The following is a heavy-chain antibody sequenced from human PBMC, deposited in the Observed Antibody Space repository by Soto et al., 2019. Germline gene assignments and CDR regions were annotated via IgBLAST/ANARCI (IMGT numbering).Heavy chain of an antibody. CDR2: INPNSGGT. J-gene: IGHJ6*03. CDR1: GYTFTGYY. D-gene: IGHD3-3*01. CDR3: ARGIFGVVIPPPTTEKYYYYMDV. V-gene: IGHV1-2*04. Sequence: ASVKVSCKASGYTFTGYYMHWVRQAPGQGLEWMGWINPNSGGTNYAQKFQGWVTMTRDTSISTAYMELSRLRSDGTAVYYCARGIFGVVIPPPTTEKYYYYMDVWGKGTTVTVSS.